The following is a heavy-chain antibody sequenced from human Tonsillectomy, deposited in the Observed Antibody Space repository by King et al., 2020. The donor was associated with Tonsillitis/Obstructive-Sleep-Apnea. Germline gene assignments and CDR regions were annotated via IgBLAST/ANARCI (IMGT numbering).Heavy chain of an antibody. Sequence: GQLVQSGGGLVKPGGSLRLSCAASGFTFSNAWMSWVRQAPGKGLEWVGRIKSKTDGGTTDYAAPVKGRFTISRDDSKNTLYLQMNSLKTEDTAVYYCTTDYGDYPIDAFDIWGQGTMVTVSS. D-gene: IGHD4-17*01. CDR2: IKSKTDGGTT. CDR3: TTDYGDYPIDAFDI. J-gene: IGHJ3*02. V-gene: IGHV3-15*01. CDR1: GFTFSNAW.